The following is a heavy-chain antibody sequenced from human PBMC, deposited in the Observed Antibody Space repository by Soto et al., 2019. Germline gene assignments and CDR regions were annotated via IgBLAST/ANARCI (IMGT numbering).Heavy chain of an antibody. J-gene: IGHJ4*01. Sequence: QVQLQESGPGLVKPSETLSLTCTVSGGSINGYYWTWLRQSPTNGLEWIGYFHFSGSTKYNPSLESRLTISTDTSKNQISLTRSSVTAADTAVYYCARASGYSYGYDDFFDNWGQGTLANVSS. D-gene: IGHD5-18*01. CDR2: FHFSGST. V-gene: IGHV4-59*01. CDR3: ARASGYSYGYDDFFDN. CDR1: GGSINGYY.